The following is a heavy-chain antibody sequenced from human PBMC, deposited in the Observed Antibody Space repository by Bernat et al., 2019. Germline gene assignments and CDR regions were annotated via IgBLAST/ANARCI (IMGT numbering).Heavy chain of an antibody. CDR2: ITSDGTNK. CDR1: GFSLSSYL. D-gene: IGHD3-16*01. J-gene: IGHJ3*02. V-gene: IGHV3-74*01. Sequence: EVKVVESGGGLVQPGGSLRLSCEAFGFSLSSYLMHWVRQAPGERLVWVSRITSDGTNKIYADSVKGRFTISRDNAKNTLYLQMNSLRAEDTAVYYCSRTAFVFDDVFDIWGQGTKVTVSS. CDR3: SRTAFVFDDVFDI.